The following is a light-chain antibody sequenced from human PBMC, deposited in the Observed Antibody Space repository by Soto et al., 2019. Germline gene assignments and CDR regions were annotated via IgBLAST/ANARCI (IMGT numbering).Light chain of an antibody. CDR2: GVS. CDR1: RSVSSN. J-gene: IGKJ1*01. Sequence: EIEVTQSAATLSVSPGERAPLSCRARRSVSSNLAWYQQKPGQAPRLLIYGVSSRATGIPDRFSGSGSGTEFTLTISSLQPEDVAVYFCQQYNNWPGTFGQGTKVDIK. CDR3: QQYNNWPGT. V-gene: IGKV3D-15*01.